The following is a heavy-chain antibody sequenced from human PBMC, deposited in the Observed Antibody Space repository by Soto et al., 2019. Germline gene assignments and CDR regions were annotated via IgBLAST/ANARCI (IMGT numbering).Heavy chain of an antibody. D-gene: IGHD6-19*01. Sequence: ESLTISCAASGVTFSSYALSLVRQAPGKGLEWVSAISGSGGSTYYADSVKGRFTISRDNSKNTLYLQMNSLRAEDTAVYYCAKRGSGCYFDYWGQGTLVTVSS. CDR1: GVTFSSYA. V-gene: IGHV3-23*01. J-gene: IGHJ4*02. CDR2: ISGSGGST. CDR3: AKRGSGCYFDY.